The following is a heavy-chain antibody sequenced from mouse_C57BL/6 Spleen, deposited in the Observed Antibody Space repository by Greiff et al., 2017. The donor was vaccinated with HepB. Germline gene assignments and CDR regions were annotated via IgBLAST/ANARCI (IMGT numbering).Heavy chain of an antibody. CDR1: GYAFSSSW. V-gene: IGHV1-82*01. Sequence: VQLQQSGPELVKPGASVKISCKASGYAFSSSWMNWVKQRPGKGLEWIGRIYPGDGDTNYNGKFKGKATLTADKSSSTAYMQLSSLTSEDSAVYFCASGTTVVAPFDYWGQGTTLTVSS. J-gene: IGHJ2*01. D-gene: IGHD1-1*01. CDR3: ASGTTVVAPFDY. CDR2: IYPGDGDT.